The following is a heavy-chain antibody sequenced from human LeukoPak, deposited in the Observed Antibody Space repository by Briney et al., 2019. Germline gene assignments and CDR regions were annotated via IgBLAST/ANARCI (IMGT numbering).Heavy chain of an antibody. D-gene: IGHD6-19*01. CDR3: ARDSALYSSGWLFDY. CDR1: GGSISSGSYY. Sequence: PSETLSLTCTVSGGSISSGSYYWSWIRQPAGKGLEWIGRIYTSGSTNYNPSLKGRVTISVDTSKNQFSLKLSSVTAADTAVYYCARDSALYSSGWLFDYWGQGTLVTVSS. V-gene: IGHV4-61*02. CDR2: IYTSGST. J-gene: IGHJ4*02.